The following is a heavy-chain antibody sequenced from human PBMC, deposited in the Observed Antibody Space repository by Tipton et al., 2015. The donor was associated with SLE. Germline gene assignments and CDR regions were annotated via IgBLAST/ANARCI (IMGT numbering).Heavy chain of an antibody. Sequence: SLRLSCAASGFTFSTYTMNWVRQAPGKGLEWVSFIADNGNHYADSVRGRFTISRDNAKNSLFLQMDSLRVEDTATYYCARGGGCFGDTCWYIDLWGRGTPVTVSS. J-gene: IGHJ4*02. D-gene: IGHD3-16*01. CDR3: ARGGGCFGDTCWYIDL. V-gene: IGHV3-21*01. CDR2: IADNGNH. CDR1: GFTFSTYT.